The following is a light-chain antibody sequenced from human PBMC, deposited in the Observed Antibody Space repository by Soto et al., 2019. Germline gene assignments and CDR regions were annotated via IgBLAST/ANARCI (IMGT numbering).Light chain of an antibody. V-gene: IGKV1-33*01. J-gene: IGKJ4*01. CDR3: QQYDNFPIT. Sequence: DIQMTQAPSSLSAFVGDRVTITCQASQDISNYLNWYQQQPGKAPNLLIYDTSTLETGVPSRFSVSLSGTDFTLTISDLLPEDSATYYCQQYDNFPITFGGGTKVEI. CDR2: DTS. CDR1: QDISNY.